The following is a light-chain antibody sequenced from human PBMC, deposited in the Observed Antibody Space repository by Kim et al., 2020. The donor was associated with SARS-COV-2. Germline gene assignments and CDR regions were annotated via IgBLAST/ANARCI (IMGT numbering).Light chain of an antibody. Sequence: GAQGQTASITCGGDNIGSKHVHWYQQKAGQAPVLVIYRDSSRPAEIPERFSGSNAGNTATLTVSRAQAGDEADYYCQVWDNNTWVFGAGTQLTVL. J-gene: IGLJ3*02. CDR3: QVWDNNTWV. CDR1: NIGSKH. V-gene: IGLV3-9*01. CDR2: RDS.